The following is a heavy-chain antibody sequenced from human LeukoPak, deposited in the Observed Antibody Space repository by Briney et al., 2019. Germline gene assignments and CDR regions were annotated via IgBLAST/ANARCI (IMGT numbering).Heavy chain of an antibody. CDR3: ARGLELSFYFGSGQSGYYFDY. CDR1: GFTFSNAW. J-gene: IGHJ4*02. V-gene: IGHV3-21*01. Sequence: PGGSLRLSCAASGFTFSNAWMNWVRQAPGKGLEWVSSISSSSRYIYYADSVKGRFTISRDDAKNSLYLQMNSLRAEDTAVYYCARGLELSFYFGSGQSGYYFDYWGQGTLVTVSS. D-gene: IGHD3-10*01. CDR2: ISSSSRYI.